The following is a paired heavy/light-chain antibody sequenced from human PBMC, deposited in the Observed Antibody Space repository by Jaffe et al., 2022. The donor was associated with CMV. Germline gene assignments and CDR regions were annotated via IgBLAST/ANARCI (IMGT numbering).Heavy chain of an antibody. J-gene: IGHJ3*02. CDR2: ISGSSSST. CDR3: AKAETTAVRKHAFDI. V-gene: IGHV3-23*01. Sequence: EVQLLESGGGLVQPGESLRLSCAASGFTFNNYAMSWVRQAPGKGLEWVSDISGSSSSTYYADSVKGRFTISRDNSKNTLSLQMSSLRAEDTAVYYCAKAETTAVRKHAFDIWGQGTMVTVSS. D-gene: IGHD4-4*01. CDR1: GFTFNNYA.
Light chain of an antibody. Sequence: DIQMTQSPSTLSASVGDRVTITCRASQSIGSWLAWYQQKPGKAPKLLIYKASTLESGVPSRFSGSGSGTEFTLTIRSLQPDDFATYYCQQYNSYLFTFGPGTKVDIK. CDR2: KAS. J-gene: IGKJ3*01. CDR3: QQYNSYLFT. V-gene: IGKV1-5*03. CDR1: QSIGSW.